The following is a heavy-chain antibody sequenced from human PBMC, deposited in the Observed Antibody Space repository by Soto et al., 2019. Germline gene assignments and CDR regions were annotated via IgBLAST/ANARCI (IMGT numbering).Heavy chain of an antibody. V-gene: IGHV5-51*01. CDR1: GYSFTSYW. CDR2: IYPGDSDT. J-gene: IGHJ6*02. CDR3: ARHPTLKDSYYYYGMDV. Sequence: GESLKISCKSSGYSFTSYWIGWVRQMPGKGLEWMGIIYPGDSDTRYSPSFQGQVTISADKSISTAYLQWSSLKASDTAMYYCARHPTLKDSYYYYGMDVWGQGTTVTVSS.